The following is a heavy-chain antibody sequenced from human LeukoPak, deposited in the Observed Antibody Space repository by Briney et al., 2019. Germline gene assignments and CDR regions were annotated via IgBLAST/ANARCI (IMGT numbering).Heavy chain of an antibody. V-gene: IGHV4-39*06. CDR3: AREDGSPPGYYYMDV. D-gene: IGHD2-8*02. Sequence: SETLSLTCTVSGGSISSSSYYWGWIRQPPGKGLEWIGSIYYSGSTYYNPSLKSRVTISVDTSKNQFALKLSSVTAADTAVYYCAREDGSPPGYYYMDVWGKGTTVTISS. J-gene: IGHJ6*03. CDR1: GGSISSSSYY. CDR2: IYYSGST.